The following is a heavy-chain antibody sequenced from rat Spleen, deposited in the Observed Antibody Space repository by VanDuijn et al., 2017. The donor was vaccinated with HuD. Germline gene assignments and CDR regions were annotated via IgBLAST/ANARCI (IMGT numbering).Heavy chain of an antibody. CDR2: IRSKANGYTT. J-gene: IGHJ4*01. V-gene: IGHV7-7*01. CDR1: GFTFTDFY. CDR3: GRRARNWGWDMDA. Sequence: EVKLLESGGGLVQPGGSMRLSCAASGFTFTDFYMNWIRQPAGKAPEWLGFIRSKANGYTTEYNPSVKGRFTISRDNTQNMLYLQMNTLRAEDTATYYCGRRARNWGWDMDAWGQGASVTVSS. D-gene: IGHD4-3*01.